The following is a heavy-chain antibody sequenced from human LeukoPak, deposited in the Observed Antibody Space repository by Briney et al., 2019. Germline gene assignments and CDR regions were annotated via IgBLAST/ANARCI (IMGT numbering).Heavy chain of an antibody. CDR3: ARDRGGWLVEGDY. CDR1: GFTFSSYE. CDR2: ISSSGSTI. V-gene: IGHV3-48*03. J-gene: IGHJ4*02. Sequence: GGSLRLSCAASGFTFSSYEMNWVRQAPGKGLEWVSYISSSGSTIYCADSVKGRFTNSRDNAKNSLYLQMNSLRAEDTAVYYCARDRGGWLVEGDYWGQGTLVTVSS. D-gene: IGHD6-19*01.